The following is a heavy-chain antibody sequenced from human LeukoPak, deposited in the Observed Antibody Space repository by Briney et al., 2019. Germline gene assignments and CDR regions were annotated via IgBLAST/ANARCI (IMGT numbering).Heavy chain of an antibody. CDR1: GGSISSGGYY. CDR2: IYYSGST. D-gene: IGHD6-13*01. Sequence: SQTLSLTCTVSGGSISSGGYYWSWIRQHPGKGLEWIGYIYYSGSTNYNPSLKSRVTISVDTSKNQFSLKLSSVTAADTAVYYCARAVAAAGYYYYYYMDVWGKGTTVTVSS. J-gene: IGHJ6*03. CDR3: ARAVAAAGYYYYYYMDV. V-gene: IGHV4-31*03.